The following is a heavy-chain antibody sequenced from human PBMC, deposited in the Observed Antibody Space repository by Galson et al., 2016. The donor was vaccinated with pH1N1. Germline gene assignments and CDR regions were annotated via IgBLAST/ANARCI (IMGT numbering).Heavy chain of an antibody. CDR3: ARSFAVGARSYYAMDV. J-gene: IGHJ6*02. V-gene: IGHV3-64*02. CDR1: GFSFSSYA. CDR2: ISNNGGTT. D-gene: IGHD1-26*01. Sequence: SLRLSCAASGFSFSSYAMHWVRQAPGKGLEYVSAISNNGGTTYYADSVKGGFTISRDNSKNTLYLQMGSLRAEDMAVYYCARSFAVGARSYYAMDVWGQGTTVSVSS.